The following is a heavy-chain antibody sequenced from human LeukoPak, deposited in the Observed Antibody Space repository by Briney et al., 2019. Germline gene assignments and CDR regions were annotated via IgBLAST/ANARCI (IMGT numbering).Heavy chain of an antibody. Sequence: GGSLRLSCAASGFTVSSNYMSWVRQAPGKVLEWVSVIYSGGSTYYADSVKGRFTISRDNSKNTLYLQMNSLRAEDTAVYYCARAVTVTTFFDYWGQGTLVTVSS. CDR3: ARAVTVTTFFDY. CDR1: GFTVSSNY. J-gene: IGHJ4*02. D-gene: IGHD4-17*01. V-gene: IGHV3-53*01. CDR2: IYSGGST.